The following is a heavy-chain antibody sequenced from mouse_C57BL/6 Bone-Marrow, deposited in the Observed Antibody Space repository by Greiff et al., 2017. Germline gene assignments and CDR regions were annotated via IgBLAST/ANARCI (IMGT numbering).Heavy chain of an antibody. Sequence: QVQLQQPGAELVKPGASVKLSCKASGYTFTSYWMHWVKQRPGQGLEWIGMIHPNSGSTNYNEKFKSKATLTVDKSSSTAYMQLSSLTSEDSAVYYCARHYGSSYPWFAYWGQGTLVTVSA. J-gene: IGHJ3*01. CDR3: ARHYGSSYPWFAY. D-gene: IGHD1-1*01. CDR1: GYTFTSYW. CDR2: IHPNSGST. V-gene: IGHV1-64*01.